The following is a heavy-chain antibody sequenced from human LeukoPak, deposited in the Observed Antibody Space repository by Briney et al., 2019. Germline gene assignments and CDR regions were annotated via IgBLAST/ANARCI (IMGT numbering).Heavy chain of an antibody. J-gene: IGHJ4*02. CDR1: GFTFGSYW. CDR2: IKQDGTEK. CDR3: ARARWYSSGWWTNDY. D-gene: IGHD6-19*01. Sequence: PGGSLRLSCAASGFTFGSYWMTWVRQAPGRGLEWVANIKQDGTEKYYVDSVKGRSTISRDNVKKSLYLQMNSLRAEDTAVYYCARARWYSSGWWTNDYWGQGTLVTVSS. V-gene: IGHV3-7*01.